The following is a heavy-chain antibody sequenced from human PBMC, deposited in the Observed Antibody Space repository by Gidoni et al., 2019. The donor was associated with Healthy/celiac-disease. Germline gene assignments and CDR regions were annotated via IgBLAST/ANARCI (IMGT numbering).Heavy chain of an antibody. J-gene: IGHJ4*02. CDR2: ISSSSSYI. Sequence: EVQLVESGGGLVKPGGSLRLSCAASGFTFSSYSMNWVRQAPGKGLEWGSSISSSSSYIYYADSVKGRFTISRDNAKNSLYLQRNSRRAEDTAVYYCARDRSRSLDYWGQGTLVTVSS. CDR1: GFTFSSYS. V-gene: IGHV3-21*01. CDR3: ARDRSRSLDY.